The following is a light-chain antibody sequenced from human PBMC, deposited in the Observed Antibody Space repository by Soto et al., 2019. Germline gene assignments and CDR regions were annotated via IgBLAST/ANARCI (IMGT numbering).Light chain of an antibody. V-gene: IGKV3-11*01. CDR1: QGIGDT. CDR2: DTS. Sequence: EVVMRQSPATLSVSPGEGATLSCRASQGIGDTLAWYQHKPGQTPRLLIYDTSTRATGVPARFSGSGSGTDFTLTISDLEPADFGLYYCQQRLNWPPGFGQGTKVEIK. J-gene: IGKJ1*01. CDR3: QQRLNWPPG.